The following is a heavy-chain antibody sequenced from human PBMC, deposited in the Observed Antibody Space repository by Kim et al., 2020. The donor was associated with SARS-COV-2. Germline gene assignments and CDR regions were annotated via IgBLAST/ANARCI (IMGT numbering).Heavy chain of an antibody. J-gene: IGHJ4*01. CDR3: ARLRSGWFVGYFDY. CDR2: ISVYNGNT. D-gene: IGHD6-19*01. Sequence: ASVKVSCKASGYTFTTYDVSWVRQAPGQGLEWMGWISVYNGNTNYVQNLQGRVTMTADTSTSTAYMELRSLRSDDTAVYYCARLRSGWFVGYFDYWGHGTLVTVSS. V-gene: IGHV1-18*01. CDR1: GYTFTTYD.